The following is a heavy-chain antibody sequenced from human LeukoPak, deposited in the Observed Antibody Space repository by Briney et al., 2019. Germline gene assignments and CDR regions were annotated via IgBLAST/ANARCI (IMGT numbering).Heavy chain of an antibody. V-gene: IGHV1-18*01. CDR2: ISAYNGNT. J-gene: IGHJ6*02. CDR3: ARRVVVVIKGYYYYYGMDV. CDR1: GGTFSSYG. D-gene: IGHD3-22*01. Sequence: ASVKVSCKASGGTFSSYGISWVRQAPGQGLEWMGWISAYNGNTNYAQKLQGRVTMTTDTSTSTAYMELRSLRSDDTAVYYCARRVVVVIKGYYYYYGMDVWGQGTTVTVSS.